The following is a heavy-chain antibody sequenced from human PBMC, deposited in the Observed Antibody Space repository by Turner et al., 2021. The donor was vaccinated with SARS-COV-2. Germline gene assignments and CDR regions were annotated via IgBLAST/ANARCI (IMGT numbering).Heavy chain of an antibody. J-gene: IGHJ6*02. Sequence: QLQLQESGPGLVKPSETLSLTSSVSGGSISRSSYYWGWIRQPPGKGLEWIGNIYYSEGTYYNPSLKSRVTISVDTSKNQFSLKLSSVTAADTAVYYCARLMDTAMDYYGMDVWGQGTTVTVSS. CDR2: IYYSEGT. V-gene: IGHV4-39*01. CDR1: GGSISRSSYY. D-gene: IGHD5-18*01. CDR3: ARLMDTAMDYYGMDV.